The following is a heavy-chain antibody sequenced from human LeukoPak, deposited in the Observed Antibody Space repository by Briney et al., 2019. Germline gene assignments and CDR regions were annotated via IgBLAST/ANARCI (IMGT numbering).Heavy chain of an antibody. CDR2: FDPEDGET. J-gene: IGHJ6*02. V-gene: IGHV1-24*01. CDR1: GYTLTELS. D-gene: IGHD1-7*01. CDR3: ATGWNFLFSYYYGMDV. Sequence: ASVKVSCKVSGYTLTELSMHWVRQAPGKGLEWMGGFDPEDGETIYAQKFQGRVTMTEDTSTDTAYMELSSLRSEDTAVYYCATGWNFLFSYYYGMDVWGQGTTATVSS.